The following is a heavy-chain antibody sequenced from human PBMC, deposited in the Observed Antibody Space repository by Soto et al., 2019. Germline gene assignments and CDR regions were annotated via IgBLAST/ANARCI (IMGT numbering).Heavy chain of an antibody. CDR3: ARDNLSGQYSSSWYSYYYYYMDV. D-gene: IGHD6-13*01. J-gene: IGHJ6*03. CDR1: GFTFSSYS. V-gene: IGHV3-21*01. CDR2: ISSSSSYI. Sequence: EVQLVESGGGLVKPGGSLRLSCAASGFTFSSYSMNWVRQAPGKGLEWVSSISSSSSYIYYADSVKGRFTISRDNAKNSLYLQMNSLRAEDTAVYYCARDNLSGQYSSSWYSYYYYYMDVWGKGTTVTVSS.